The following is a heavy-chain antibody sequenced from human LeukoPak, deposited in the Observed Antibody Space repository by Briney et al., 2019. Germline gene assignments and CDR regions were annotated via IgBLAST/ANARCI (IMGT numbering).Heavy chain of an antibody. CDR1: GYTFTSYG. CDR3: ARASRGAAAVEEWYYFDY. Sequence: ASVKVSRKASGYTFTSYGISWVRQAPGQGLEWMGWINPNSGGTNYAQRFQGRVTMTRDTSISTAYMELSRLRSDDTAVYYCARASRGAAAVEEWYYFDYWGQGTLVTVSS. J-gene: IGHJ4*02. D-gene: IGHD6-13*01. CDR2: INPNSGGT. V-gene: IGHV1-2*02.